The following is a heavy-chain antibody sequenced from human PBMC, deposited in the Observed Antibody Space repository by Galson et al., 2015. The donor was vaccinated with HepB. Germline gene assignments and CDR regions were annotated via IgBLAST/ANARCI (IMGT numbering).Heavy chain of an antibody. Sequence: SLRLSCAASGFTFSSYAMSWVRQAPGKGLEWVSAISGSGGSTYYADSVKGRFTISRDNSKNTLYLQMNSLRAEDTAVYYCAKGPDGDYLNEYYYYYYGMDVWGQGTTVTVSS. CDR1: GFTFSSYA. V-gene: IGHV3-23*01. CDR3: AKGPDGDYLNEYYYYYYGMDV. J-gene: IGHJ6*02. D-gene: IGHD4-17*01. CDR2: ISGSGGST.